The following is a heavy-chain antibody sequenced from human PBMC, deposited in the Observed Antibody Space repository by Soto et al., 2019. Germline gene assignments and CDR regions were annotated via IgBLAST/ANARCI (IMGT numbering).Heavy chain of an antibody. D-gene: IGHD2-15*01. Sequence: SLTCSGSGYSVSSSDYYWAWIRQPPGKGLEWIGSMFYSGLTYYNPSLKSRVTLSVDTSKNHFSVRLNSVTAADTAVYYCAPLTVSLSGPYGIHVWGQGTTVTVSS. CDR2: MFYSGLT. V-gene: IGHV4-39*01. CDR1: GYSVSSSDYY. J-gene: IGHJ6*02. CDR3: APLTVSLSGPYGIHV.